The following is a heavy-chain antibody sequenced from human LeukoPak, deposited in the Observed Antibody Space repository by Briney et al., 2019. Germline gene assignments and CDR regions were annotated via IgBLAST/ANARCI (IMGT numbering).Heavy chain of an antibody. CDR3: ARDRMPNYDILTGYSWDAFDI. CDR2: IYYSGST. D-gene: IGHD3-9*01. V-gene: IGHV4-31*03. J-gene: IGHJ3*02. Sequence: SETLSLTCTVSGGSISSGGYYWSWIRQHPGKGLEWIGYIYYSGSTYYNPSLKSRVTISVDTSKNQFSLKLSSVTAADTAVYYCARDRMPNYDILTGYSWDAFDIWGQGTMVTVSS. CDR1: GGSISSGGYY.